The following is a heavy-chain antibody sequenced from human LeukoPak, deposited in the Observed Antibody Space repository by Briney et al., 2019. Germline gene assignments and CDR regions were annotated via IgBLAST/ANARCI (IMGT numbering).Heavy chain of an antibody. CDR2: IYYGGST. J-gene: IGHJ4*02. CDR1: GGSLNSNSYY. V-gene: IGHV4-39*01. CDR3: ARLALLPRAYDY. D-gene: IGHD2-21*01. Sequence: SETLSLTCTVSGGSLNSNSYYWGWIRQPPGKGLEWIGSIYYGGSTFYNPSLKSRGTISVDTSKNQFSLNLSSVTAADTAVYYCARLALLPRAYDYWGQGTLVTVSS.